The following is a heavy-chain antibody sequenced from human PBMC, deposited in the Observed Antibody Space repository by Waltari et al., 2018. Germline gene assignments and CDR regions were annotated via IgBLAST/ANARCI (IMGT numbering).Heavy chain of an antibody. V-gene: IGHV4-4*07. Sequence: QVQLLESGPGLVRPSETLSLTCTVAGDSMNNYYWHWIRQSAGKGLEWIGRIYSTGSTNYNPSLKSRVTMSIDTSENQFSLKLTSVTAADTAVYLCARNYYYDYWGQGILVTVSS. CDR1: GDSMNNYY. CDR2: IYSTGST. J-gene: IGHJ4*02. CDR3: ARNYYYDY.